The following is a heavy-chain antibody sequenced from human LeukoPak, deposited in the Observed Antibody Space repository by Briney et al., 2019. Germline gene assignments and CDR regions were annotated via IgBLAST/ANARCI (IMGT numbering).Heavy chain of an antibody. Sequence: PSETLSLTCTVSGGSIGSSSYYWGWIRQPPGKGLEWIGSIYYSGSTYYNPSLKSRVTISVDTSKNQFSLKLSSVTAADTAVYYCATDDYGGYFDYWGQGTLVTVSS. D-gene: IGHD4-23*01. V-gene: IGHV4-39*01. CDR2: IYYSGST. CDR1: GGSIGSSSYY. CDR3: ATDDYGGYFDY. J-gene: IGHJ4*02.